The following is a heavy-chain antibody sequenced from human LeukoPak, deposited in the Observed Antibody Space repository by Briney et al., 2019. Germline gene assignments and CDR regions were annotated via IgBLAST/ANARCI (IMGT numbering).Heavy chain of an antibody. D-gene: IGHD3-10*01. CDR3: TRTPDGVDY. J-gene: IGHJ4*02. V-gene: IGHV3-7*01. CDR1: GFTSSNYW. Sequence: GGSLRLSCAASGFTSSNYWMTWVRQAPGKGLEWVANIKEDGSGIFYVDSVKGRFTISGDNARISLYLQMNSLRAEDTAVYYCTRTPDGVDYWGQGTLVTVSS. CDR2: IKEDGSGI.